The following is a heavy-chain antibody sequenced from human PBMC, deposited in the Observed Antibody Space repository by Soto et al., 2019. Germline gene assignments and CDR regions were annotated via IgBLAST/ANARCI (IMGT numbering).Heavy chain of an antibody. CDR1: GYTFTNND. D-gene: IGHD3-10*01. J-gene: IGHJ5*02. CDR2: MNPGSGVT. Sequence: ASVKVSCKASGYTFTNNDVSWVRQAAGQGLEWMGWMNPGSGVTGYAQKFQGRVTMTRDISIATAYLELSNLRSEDTAIYYCARMASFGSLNWFDPWGPGTLVTV. CDR3: ARMASFGSLNWFDP. V-gene: IGHV1-8*01.